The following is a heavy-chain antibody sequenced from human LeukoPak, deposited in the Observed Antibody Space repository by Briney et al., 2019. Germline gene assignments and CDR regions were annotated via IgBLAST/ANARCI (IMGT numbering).Heavy chain of an antibody. J-gene: IGHJ5*02. CDR3: ARVCYYDSSGPTVSLFDP. CDR1: GGTFSSYA. Sequence: GASVKVSCKASGGTFSSYAISWVRQAPGQGLEWMGGIIPIFGTANYAQKFQGRVTITTDESTSTAYMELSSLRSEDTAVYYCARVCYYDSSGPTVSLFDPWGQGTLVTVSS. V-gene: IGHV1-69*05. D-gene: IGHD3-22*01. CDR2: IIPIFGTA.